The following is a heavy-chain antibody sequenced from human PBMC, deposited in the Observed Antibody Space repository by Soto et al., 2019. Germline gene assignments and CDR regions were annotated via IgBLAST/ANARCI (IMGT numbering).Heavy chain of an antibody. CDR1: GYTFTGYY. J-gene: IGHJ6*03. CDR3: ARGSGLQNSYYSSMDV. V-gene: IGHV1-2*04. CDR2: FNPNSGGT. D-gene: IGHD4-4*01. Sequence: ASVKVSCKASGYTFTGYYMHWVRQAPGQGLEWMGWFNPNSGGTNYAQKFQGWVTMTRDTSISTAYMELRRLRSDDTAVYYCARGSGLQNSYYSSMDVWGKGTTVTVSS.